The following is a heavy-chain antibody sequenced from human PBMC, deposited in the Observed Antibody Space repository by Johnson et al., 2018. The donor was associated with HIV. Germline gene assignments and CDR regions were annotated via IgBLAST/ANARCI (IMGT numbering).Heavy chain of an antibody. D-gene: IGHD6-6*01. V-gene: IGHV3-30*18. CDR1: GFTFSSYG. CDR3: AKEYSSSSRDLAN. J-gene: IGHJ3*01. Sequence: QVQLVESGGGVVQPGRSLRLSCAASGFTFSSYGMHWVRQAPGKGLEWVAVISSDGSNKYYADSVKGRFTISRDNSKNTLYLQMNSLRAEDTAVYYCAKEYSSSSRDLANWGQGTIVTVSS. CDR2: ISSDGSNK.